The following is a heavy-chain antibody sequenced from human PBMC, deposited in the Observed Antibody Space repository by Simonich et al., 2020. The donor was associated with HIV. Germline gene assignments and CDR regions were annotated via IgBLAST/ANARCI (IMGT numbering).Heavy chain of an antibody. Sequence: QVQLQQWGAGLLKPSETLSLTCAVYGGSSRGYSWSWIPQPPGKGLGWIGDMDDSGTPNYSPSLKSRVTISLDTSKNQFSLKLSSVTAADTAVYYCARHSGYADAFDIWGQGTMITVSS. CDR1: GGSSRGYS. CDR2: MDDSGTP. V-gene: IGHV4-34*01. CDR3: ARHSGYADAFDI. J-gene: IGHJ3*02. D-gene: IGHD5-12*01.